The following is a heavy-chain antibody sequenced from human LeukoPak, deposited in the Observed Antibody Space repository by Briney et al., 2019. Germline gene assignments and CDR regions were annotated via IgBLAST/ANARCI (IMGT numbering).Heavy chain of an antibody. J-gene: IGHJ4*02. CDR3: AKTGGYGGNFPFDY. V-gene: IGHV3-20*04. CDR1: GFTFDDYG. D-gene: IGHD4-23*01. CDR2: INWNGGST. Sequence: GGPLRLSCVASGFTFDDYGMNWVRQAPGKGLEWVSGINWNGGSTGYADSVKGRFTISRDNTKNSLSLQMNSLRVEDTAFYYCAKTGGYGGNFPFDYWGRGTLVTVSS.